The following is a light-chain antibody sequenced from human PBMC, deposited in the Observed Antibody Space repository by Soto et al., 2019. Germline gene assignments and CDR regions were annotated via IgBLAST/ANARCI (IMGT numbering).Light chain of an antibody. V-gene: IGKV3-20*01. CDR2: GAS. Sequence: EIVLTQSPGTLSLSPVERATLSCMASQSVSSSYLAWYQQKPGQAPRLLIYGASSRATGIPDRFSGSRSGTDFTLTIDRLEPKDFAVYYCQLYGSSSITFGQGTRLEIK. J-gene: IGKJ5*01. CDR1: QSVSSSY. CDR3: QLYGSSSIT.